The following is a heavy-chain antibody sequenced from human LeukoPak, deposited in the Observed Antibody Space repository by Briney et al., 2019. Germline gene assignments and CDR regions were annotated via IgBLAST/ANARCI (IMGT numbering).Heavy chain of an antibody. CDR3: AREPLGDYGGNSGFDY. Sequence: SETLSLTCTVSSSTISNYYWNWIRQPPGKGLEWFGYIYYSGGTNYNPSLKSRLTISVDTSKNQFSLKLTSVTAADTAVYYCAREPLGDYGGNSGFDYWGQGSLVTVSS. D-gene: IGHD4-23*01. V-gene: IGHV4-59*01. CDR1: SSTISNYY. J-gene: IGHJ4*02. CDR2: IYYSGGT.